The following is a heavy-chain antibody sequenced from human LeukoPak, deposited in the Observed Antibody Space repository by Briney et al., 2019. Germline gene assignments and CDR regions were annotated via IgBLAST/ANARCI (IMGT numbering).Heavy chain of an antibody. CDR1: GFIFSNYG. CDR3: ADAVAGMGNFGC. J-gene: IGHJ4*02. Sequence: GRSLRLSCAASGFIFSNYGMHWVRQVPGKGLEWVAVISFDGSDKHYADSVKGRFTISRDNSKNMLYLQMNSLRTEDTALYYCADAVAGMGNFGCWGQGTLVTVSS. CDR2: ISFDGSDK. D-gene: IGHD6-19*01. V-gene: IGHV3-30*03.